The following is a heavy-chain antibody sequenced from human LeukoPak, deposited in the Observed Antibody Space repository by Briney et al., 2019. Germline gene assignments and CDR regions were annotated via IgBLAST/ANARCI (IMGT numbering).Heavy chain of an antibody. Sequence: PGRSLRLSCAASGFTFSSYGMHWVRQAPGKGLEWVSVITSGITTFYADSVRGRFTISRDNSKNTLYLQMNSLRAEDTAVYYCAKDLASGWTYYYYGMDVWGRGTTVTVSS. V-gene: IGHV3-NL1*01. CDR2: ITSGITT. J-gene: IGHJ6*02. D-gene: IGHD6-19*01. CDR1: GFTFSSYG. CDR3: AKDLASGWTYYYYGMDV.